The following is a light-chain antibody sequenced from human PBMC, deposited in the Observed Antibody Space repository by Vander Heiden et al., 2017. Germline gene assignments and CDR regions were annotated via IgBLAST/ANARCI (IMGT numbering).Light chain of an antibody. CDR3: QQYNSYPYS. J-gene: IGKJ2*01. V-gene: IGKV1-5*03. CDR1: QSFDNW. Sequence: DIQMTQSPSTLSASVGDRVTITCRASQSFDNWLAWYQQKPGKAPKLLIYKASRLEGGVPSRFSGSVSGTEFTLTISSLQPDDFATYYYQQYNSYPYSFGQGTKLEIK. CDR2: KAS.